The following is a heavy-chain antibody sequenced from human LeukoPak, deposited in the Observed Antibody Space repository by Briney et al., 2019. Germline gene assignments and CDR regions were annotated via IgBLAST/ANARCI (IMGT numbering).Heavy chain of an antibody. CDR2: ISGSSSTI. D-gene: IGHD3-22*01. CDR1: GFTFSDHG. V-gene: IGHV3-48*01. CDR3: ARAATTMIVASDY. J-gene: IGHJ4*02. Sequence: GGSLRLSCAASGFTFSDHGMHWVRQAPGKGLEWVSYISGSSSTIYYADSVKGRFTISRDNAKNSLYLQMNSLRAEDTAMYYCARAATTMIVASDYWGQGTLVTVSS.